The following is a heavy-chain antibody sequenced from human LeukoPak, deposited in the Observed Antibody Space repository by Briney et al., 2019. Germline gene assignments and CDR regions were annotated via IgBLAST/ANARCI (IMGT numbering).Heavy chain of an antibody. CDR3: AKPLYDYLWGSYRPEGMDV. Sequence: QPGGSLRLSCAASGFTFSSYGMTWVRQAPGKGLEWVSAISANGGRTYYADSVKGRFTISRDNSKNTVYLQLNTLRAEDTAVYYCAKPLYDYLWGSYRPEGMDVWGQGTTVTVSS. CDR1: GFTFSSYG. D-gene: IGHD3-16*02. J-gene: IGHJ6*02. CDR2: ISANGGRT. V-gene: IGHV3-23*01.